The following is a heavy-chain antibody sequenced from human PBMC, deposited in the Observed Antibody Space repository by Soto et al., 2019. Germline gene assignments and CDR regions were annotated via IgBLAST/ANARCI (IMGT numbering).Heavy chain of an antibody. CDR3: AKRTRLVVVPAANDC. D-gene: IGHD2-2*01. CDR1: GFTFSSYA. Sequence: PVGSLRLSCAASGFTFSSYAMTWVRQAPGKGLEWVSGISGSGGSTYKADSVKGRVTISRDNSKNTLYLHMTSLRAEDTAVYYCAKRTRLVVVPAANDCWGQGTLVTVSS. CDR2: ISGSGGST. J-gene: IGHJ4*02. V-gene: IGHV3-23*01.